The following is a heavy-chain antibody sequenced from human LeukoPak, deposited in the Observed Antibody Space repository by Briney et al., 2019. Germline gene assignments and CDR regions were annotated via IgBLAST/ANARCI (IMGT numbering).Heavy chain of an antibody. V-gene: IGHV3-30*03. Sequence: GGSLRLSCAASGFTFSSYGMHWVRQAPGKGLEWVAVISYDGSNKYYADSVKGRFTISRDNSKNTLYLQMNSLRAEDTAVYYCATPGGYYDSSGYYYWGQGTLVTVSS. J-gene: IGHJ4*02. CDR3: ATPGGYYDSSGYYY. CDR2: ISYDGSNK. D-gene: IGHD3-22*01. CDR1: GFTFSSYG.